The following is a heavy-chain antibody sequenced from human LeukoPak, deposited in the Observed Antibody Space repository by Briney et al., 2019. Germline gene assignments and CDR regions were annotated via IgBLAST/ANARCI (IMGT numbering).Heavy chain of an antibody. CDR3: AKGESGELLSY. D-gene: IGHD1-26*01. CDR1: GFTFSSYA. J-gene: IGHJ4*02. CDR2: ISGSGGST. Sequence: GGSLRLSCAASGFTFSSYAMSWVRQAPGKGLEWVSAISGSGGSTYYADSVKGRCTISRDNSKNTLYLQMNSLRAEDTAVYYCAKGESGELLSYWGQGTLVTVSS. V-gene: IGHV3-23*01.